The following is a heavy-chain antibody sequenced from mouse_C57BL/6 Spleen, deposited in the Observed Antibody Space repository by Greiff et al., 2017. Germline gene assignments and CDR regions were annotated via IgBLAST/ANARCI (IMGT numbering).Heavy chain of an antibody. CDR2: ISSGSSTI. Sequence: EVKLVESGGGLVKPGGSLKLSCAASGFTFSDYGMHWVRQAPEKGLEWVAYISSGSSTIYYADTVKGRFTISRDNAKNTLFLQMTSLRSEDTAMYYCASPDSSAWFAYWGQGTLVTVSA. D-gene: IGHD3-2*02. CDR3: ASPDSSAWFAY. V-gene: IGHV5-17*01. J-gene: IGHJ3*01. CDR1: GFTFSDYG.